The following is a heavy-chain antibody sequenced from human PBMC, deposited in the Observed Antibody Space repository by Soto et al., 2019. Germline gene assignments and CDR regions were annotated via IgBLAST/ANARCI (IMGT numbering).Heavy chain of an antibody. D-gene: IGHD1-1*01. Sequence: EVELLESGGGLIQPGGSLSLYCVASGFTISSYAMSWVRQAPGKGPEWVSGISGSSLQVHYTDCVKGRFTISRDNSKKTLFLQMDGLRAEDTGIYFCAREATAYAGALDDACDLWGPETMVTVSS. V-gene: IGHV3-23*01. CDR2: ISGSSLQV. CDR1: GFTISSYA. CDR3: AREATAYAGALDDACDL. J-gene: IGHJ3*01.